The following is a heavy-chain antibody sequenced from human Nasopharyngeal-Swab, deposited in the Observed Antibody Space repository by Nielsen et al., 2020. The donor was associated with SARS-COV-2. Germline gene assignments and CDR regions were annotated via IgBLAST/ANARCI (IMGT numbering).Heavy chain of an antibody. Sequence: GESLKISCAASGFTFGTYWMHWVRQAPGKGLEWVSRINSDESSTGDADSVKGRFTVSRDNAKNTLYLQMNSLRAEDTAVYYCARGYAAMGFLDYWGQGTLVTVSS. CDR2: INSDESST. V-gene: IGHV3-74*01. CDR3: ARGYAAMGFLDY. J-gene: IGHJ4*02. CDR1: GFTFGTYW. D-gene: IGHD2-2*01.